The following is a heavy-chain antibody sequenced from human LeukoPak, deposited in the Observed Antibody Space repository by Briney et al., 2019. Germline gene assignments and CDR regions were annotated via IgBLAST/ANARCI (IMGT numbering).Heavy chain of an antibody. CDR2: ISWNSGSI. V-gene: IGHV3-9*01. D-gene: IGHD3-10*01. J-gene: IGHJ4*02. CDR3: AKAPWFGELLSPNFDY. Sequence: GRSLRLSCAASGFTFDDYAMHWVRQAPGKGLEWVSGISWNSGSIGYADSVKGRFTISRDNAKNSLYLQMNSLRAEDTALYYCAKAPWFGELLSPNFDYGGQGTLVTVSS. CDR1: GFTFDDYA.